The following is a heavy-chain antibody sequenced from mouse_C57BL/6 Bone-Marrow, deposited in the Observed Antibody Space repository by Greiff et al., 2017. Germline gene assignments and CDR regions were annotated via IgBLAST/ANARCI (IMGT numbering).Heavy chain of an antibody. CDR1: GYTFTDYN. CDR2: INPNNGGT. V-gene: IGHV1-18*01. Sequence: EVQLQQSGPELVKPGASVKIPCKASGYTFTDYNMDWVKQSHGKSLEWIGDINPNNGGTIYNQKFKGKATLTVDKSSSTAYMELRSLTSEDTAVYYCARRPYGSSYCWYFDVWGTGTTVTVSS. D-gene: IGHD1-1*01. J-gene: IGHJ1*03. CDR3: ARRPYGSSYCWYFDV.